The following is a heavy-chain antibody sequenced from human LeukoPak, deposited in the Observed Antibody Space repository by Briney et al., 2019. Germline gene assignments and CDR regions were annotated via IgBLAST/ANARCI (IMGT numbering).Heavy chain of an antibody. CDR2: ISYSGST. CDR3: ARLGSSWFDL. J-gene: IGHJ5*02. D-gene: IGHD2-15*01. CDR1: GGSISSSSYY. Sequence: SETLSLTCTVSGGSISSSSYYWGWIRQPPGKGLGWIGTISYSGSTYYNPSLRRRVTISVDTSKNQFSLKLNSVTAADTAVYYCARLGSSWFDLWGQGTLVTVSS. V-gene: IGHV4-39*01.